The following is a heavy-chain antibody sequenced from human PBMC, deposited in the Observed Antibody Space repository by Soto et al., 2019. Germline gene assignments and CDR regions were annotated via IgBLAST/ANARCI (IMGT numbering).Heavy chain of an antibody. J-gene: IGHJ6*02. CDR2: IATSGST. D-gene: IGHD2-15*01. V-gene: IGHV4-4*07. CDR1: GGSISSYY. Sequence: SETLSLTCTVSGGSISSYYWSWIPQPPGKGLEWIGRIATSGSTNYHPSLQSRVTISVDTSKNHFSLQLSSVTVAYTDVYYCARDSGVAVGSTRYYYGMIVWGQGTTVTVCS. CDR3: ARDSGVAVGSTRYYYGMIV.